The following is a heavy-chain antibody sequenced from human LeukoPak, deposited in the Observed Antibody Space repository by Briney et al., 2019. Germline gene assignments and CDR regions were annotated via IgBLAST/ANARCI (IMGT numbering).Heavy chain of an antibody. CDR1: GFTFSSYA. J-gene: IGHJ4*02. CDR3: ARELAAAGNLGY. Sequence: GRSLRLSCAASGFTFSSYAMHWVRQAPGKGLEWVAVISYDGSNKYYADSVKGRFTISRDNSKNTLYLQMNSLRAEDTAVYYCARELAAAGNLGYWGQGTLVTVSS. V-gene: IGHV3-30*01. CDR2: ISYDGSNK. D-gene: IGHD6-13*01.